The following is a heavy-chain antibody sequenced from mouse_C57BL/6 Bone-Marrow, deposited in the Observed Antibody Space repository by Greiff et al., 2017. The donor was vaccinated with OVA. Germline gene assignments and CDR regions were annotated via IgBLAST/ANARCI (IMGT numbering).Heavy chain of an antibody. Sequence: VHVKQSGPELVKPGASVKMSCKASGYTFTDYYMHWVKQKPGKGLEWIGEIYPGSGNTYYNEKFKGKATLTADTSSSTAYMQLSSLTSEDSAVYYCARSALYYYGSSFAYWGQGTLVTVSA. CDR2: YPGSGNTY. J-gene: IGHJ3*01. D-gene: IGHD1-1*01. V-gene: IGHV1-83*01. CDR3: RSALYYYGSSFAY. CDR1: YTFTDYYM.